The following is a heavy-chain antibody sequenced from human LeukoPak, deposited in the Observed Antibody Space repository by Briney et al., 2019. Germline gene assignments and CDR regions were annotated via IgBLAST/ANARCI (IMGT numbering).Heavy chain of an antibody. CDR2: IKQDGSEK. V-gene: IGHV3-7*01. Sequence: GGSLRLSCAASGFTFSSYWMSWVRQAPGKGLEWVANIKQDGSEKYYVDSVKGRFTISRDNAKNSLYLQMNSLRAEDTAVYYCARDKYCSGGSCYPSPPGYWGQGTLVTVSS. J-gene: IGHJ4*02. CDR1: GFTFSSYW. D-gene: IGHD2-15*01. CDR3: ARDKYCSGGSCYPSPPGY.